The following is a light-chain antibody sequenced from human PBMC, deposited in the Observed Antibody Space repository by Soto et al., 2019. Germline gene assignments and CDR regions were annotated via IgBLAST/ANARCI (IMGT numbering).Light chain of an antibody. CDR2: DVN. Sequence: QSALTQPASVSGSPGQSITISCTGTSRDVGAYKYVSWYQQHPGRAPKLIIYDVNNRPSGDSNRFSGSKSDNLASLTISGLQAEDEADYYCSSYTTSSTVVFGGGTKVTVL. V-gene: IGLV2-14*01. J-gene: IGLJ2*01. CDR3: SSYTTSSTVV. CDR1: SRDVGAYKY.